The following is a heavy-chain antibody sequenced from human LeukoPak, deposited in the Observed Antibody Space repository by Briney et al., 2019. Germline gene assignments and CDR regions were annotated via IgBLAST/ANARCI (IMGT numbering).Heavy chain of an antibody. D-gene: IGHD2-2*01. V-gene: IGHV3-30-3*01. CDR1: GFTFSSYA. Sequence: GGSLRLSCAASGFTFSSYAMHWVRQAPGKGLEWVAVISYDGSNKYYADSVKGRFTISRDNSKNTLYLQMNSLRAEDTAVYYCARARQYQLLYYYMDVWGKGTTVTVSS. CDR3: ARARQYQLLYYYMDV. J-gene: IGHJ6*03. CDR2: ISYDGSNK.